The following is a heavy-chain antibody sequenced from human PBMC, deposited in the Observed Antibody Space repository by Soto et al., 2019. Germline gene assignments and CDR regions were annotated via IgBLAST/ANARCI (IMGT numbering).Heavy chain of an antibody. CDR3: ARGGLDYYDSSGYYFSPYYFDY. CDR2: IYHSGST. CDR1: GGSISSGGYS. Sequence: SETLSLTCAVSGGSISSGGYSWSWIRQPPGKGLEWIGYIYHSGSTYYNPSLKSRVTISVDRSKNQFSLKLSSVTAADTAVYYFARGGLDYYDSSGYYFSPYYFDYWAREPWSPSPQ. V-gene: IGHV4-30-2*01. D-gene: IGHD3-22*01. J-gene: IGHJ4*02.